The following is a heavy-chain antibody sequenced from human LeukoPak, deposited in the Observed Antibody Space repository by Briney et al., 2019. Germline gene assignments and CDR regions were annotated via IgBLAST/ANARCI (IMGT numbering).Heavy chain of an antibody. Sequence: GASVKVSCKASGYTFTGYYMHWVRQAPGQGLEWMGWINPNSGGTNYAQKFQGRVTMTRDTSISTAYMELSRLRSDDTAVCYCARDLYCSGGSCYPRWGQGTLVTVSS. V-gene: IGHV1-2*02. D-gene: IGHD2-15*01. J-gene: IGHJ4*02. CDR1: GYTFTGYY. CDR2: INPNSGGT. CDR3: ARDLYCSGGSCYPR.